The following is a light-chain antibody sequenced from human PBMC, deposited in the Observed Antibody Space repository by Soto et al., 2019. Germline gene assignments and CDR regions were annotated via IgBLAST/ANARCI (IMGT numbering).Light chain of an antibody. Sequence: DIQMTQSPSSLSASVGDRVTITCQARQDSRKFLNWYQQKPGKAPKLLINYASNLETGVPSRFSGSGSGTDFTFTINSLQPEDSATYYCQHYDNLVTFGPGTTVHIK. J-gene: IGKJ3*01. CDR1: QDSRKF. CDR3: QHYDNLVT. CDR2: YAS. V-gene: IGKV1-33*01.